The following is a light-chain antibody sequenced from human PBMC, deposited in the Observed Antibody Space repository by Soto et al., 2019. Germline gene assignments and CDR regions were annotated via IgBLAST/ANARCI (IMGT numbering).Light chain of an antibody. CDR2: GNS. Sequence: QSVLTQPPSVSWAPGQRVTISCTGSSSNIGAGYDVHWYQQLPGTAPKLLIYGNSNRPSGVPDRFSGSKSGTSASLAITGLQAEDEADYYCQSYDRSLSAVFGGGTKLTVL. CDR3: QSYDRSLSAV. J-gene: IGLJ2*01. CDR1: SSNIGAGYD. V-gene: IGLV1-40*01.